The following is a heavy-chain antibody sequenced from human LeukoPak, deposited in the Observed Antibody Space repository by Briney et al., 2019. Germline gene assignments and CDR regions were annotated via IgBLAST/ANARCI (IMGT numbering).Heavy chain of an antibody. Sequence: PSETLSLTCTVSGGSISSYYWSWIRQPPGKGLEWIGYIYYSGSTNYNPSLKSRVTISVDTSKNQFSLKLSSVTAADTAVYYCARAAPGKESFDHWGQGTLVTVSS. CDR1: GGSISSYY. V-gene: IGHV4-59*01. J-gene: IGHJ4*02. CDR3: ARAAPGKESFDH. CDR2: IYYSGST.